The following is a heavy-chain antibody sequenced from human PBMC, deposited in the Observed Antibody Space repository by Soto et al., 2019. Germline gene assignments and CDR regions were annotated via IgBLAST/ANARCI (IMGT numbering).Heavy chain of an antibody. D-gene: IGHD2-2*01. CDR2: IDPRDSYV. CDR3: ARLFCSTTTCDSWFDP. Sequence: GEALKISGTGFGYTFTTFWISWVRQMPGKGLEWMGRIDPRDSYVNYSPSFQGHVTISLDKSISTAYLQWGSLKASDTAMYYCARLFCSTTTCDSWFDPWGQGTQVTVSS. J-gene: IGHJ5*02. V-gene: IGHV5-10-1*01. CDR1: GYTFTTFW.